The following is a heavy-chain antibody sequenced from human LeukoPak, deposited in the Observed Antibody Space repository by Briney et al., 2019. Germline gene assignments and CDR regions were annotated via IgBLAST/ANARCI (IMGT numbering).Heavy chain of an antibody. Sequence: GGSLRLSCAASGFTFSSYAMHWVRQAPGKGLEWVAVISYDGSNKYYADSVKGRFTISRDNSKNTLYLQMNSLRAEDTAVYYCARDLRVGVSYSSVGYWGQGTLVTVSS. CDR3: ARDLRVGVSYSSVGY. CDR1: GFTFSSYA. D-gene: IGHD4-11*01. V-gene: IGHV3-30-3*01. CDR2: ISYDGSNK. J-gene: IGHJ4*02.